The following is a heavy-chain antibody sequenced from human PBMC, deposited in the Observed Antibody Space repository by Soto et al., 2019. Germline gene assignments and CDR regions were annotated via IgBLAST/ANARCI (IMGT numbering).Heavy chain of an antibody. V-gene: IGHV1-69*12. CDR3: ASGGAFGDK. D-gene: IGHD3-10*01. J-gene: IGHJ4*02. CDR2: IIPMSGTA. Sequence: QVQLVQSGAEVKKPGSSVKVSCKASGGTFSSYVISWVRQAPGQGLEWMGGIIPMSGTAKYGQKLQGRATIRADESRSTAYMDLSSLRSEDTAVYYWASGGAFGDKWGQGTLVTVSS. CDR1: GGTFSSYV.